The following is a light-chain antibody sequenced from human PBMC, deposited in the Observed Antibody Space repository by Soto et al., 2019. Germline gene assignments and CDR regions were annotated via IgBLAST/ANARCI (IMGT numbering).Light chain of an antibody. Sequence: DTQVTQCPPTLPAPGGYRVSITPRGSLTISSWLAWNQQNPGKAPTLLIYDASELETGVPSRFMGSGSGSGLPFTISSLQPEDFATYNCQQYESLRLTFGQGTRLEF. J-gene: IGKJ5*01. CDR1: LTISSW. CDR3: QQYESLRLT. V-gene: IGKV1-5*01. CDR2: DAS.